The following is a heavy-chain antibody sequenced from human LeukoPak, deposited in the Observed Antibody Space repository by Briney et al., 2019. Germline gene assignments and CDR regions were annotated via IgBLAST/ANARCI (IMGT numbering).Heavy chain of an antibody. J-gene: IGHJ4*02. CDR2: IYYSGST. D-gene: IGHD6-6*01. CDR1: GGSLSSSSYY. CDR3: AREISSSSHHFDY. Sequence: PSKALSLTCTVSGGSLSSSSYYWGWIRQPPGKGLEWIGSIYYSGSTYYNPSLKSRVTISVDTSKNQFSLKLSSVTAADTAVYYCAREISSSSHHFDYWGQGTLVTVSS. V-gene: IGHV4-39*07.